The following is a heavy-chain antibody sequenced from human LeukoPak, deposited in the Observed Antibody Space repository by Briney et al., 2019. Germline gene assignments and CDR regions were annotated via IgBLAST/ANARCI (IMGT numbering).Heavy chain of an antibody. Sequence: GGSLRLSCAASGSTVSSNYMSWVRQAPGKGLEWVSVIYSGGSTYYADSVKGRFTISRDNSKNTLYLQMNSLRAEDTAVYYCARSEGYYDSSGYPDWGQGTLVTVSS. D-gene: IGHD3-22*01. J-gene: IGHJ4*02. V-gene: IGHV3-53*01. CDR3: ARSEGYYDSSGYPD. CDR1: GSTVSSNY. CDR2: IYSGGST.